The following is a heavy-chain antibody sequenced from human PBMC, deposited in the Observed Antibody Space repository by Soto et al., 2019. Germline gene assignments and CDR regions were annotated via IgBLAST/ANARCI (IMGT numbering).Heavy chain of an antibody. Sequence: SVKVSCKASGGTFSSYTISWVRQAPGQGLEWMGRIIPILGITNYAQKFQGRVTITADKSTSTAYMELSSLRSEDTAVYYCATDMGINWSGYYTGPNWGQGTLVTVSS. V-gene: IGHV1-69*04. CDR1: GGTFSSYT. CDR2: IIPILGIT. J-gene: IGHJ4*02. D-gene: IGHD3-3*01. CDR3: ATDMGINWSGYYTGPN.